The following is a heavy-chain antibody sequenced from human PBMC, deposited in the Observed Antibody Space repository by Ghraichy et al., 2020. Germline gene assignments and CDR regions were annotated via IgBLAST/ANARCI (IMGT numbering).Heavy chain of an antibody. J-gene: IGHJ4*02. CDR3: VTELTTGSDWYIF. CDR2: IKSKSEGGTT. Sequence: GSLRLSCAASGFTFNRAWMTWVRQAPGKGLEWVGRIKSKSEGGTTAYTAPVKDRFTISRDDSKNTLYLHMDSLKTEDTAVYYCVTELTTGSDWYIFWGQGSLVTVSS. CDR1: GFTFNRAW. V-gene: IGHV3-15*01. D-gene: IGHD6-19*01.